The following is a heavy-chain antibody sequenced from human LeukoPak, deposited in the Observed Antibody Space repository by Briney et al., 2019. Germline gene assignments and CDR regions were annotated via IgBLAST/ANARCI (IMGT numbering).Heavy chain of an antibody. V-gene: IGHV3-23*01. D-gene: IGHD4-11*01. CDR3: AKGTTANYYYYYGMDV. CDR2: ISGSGGST. J-gene: IGHJ6*02. Sequence: GGSLRLSCAASGNYWMHWVRQAPGKGLVWVSAISGSGGSTYYADSVKGRFTISRDNSKNTLYLQMNSLRAEDTAVYYCAKGTTANYYYYYGMDVWGQGTTVTVSS. CDR1: GNYW.